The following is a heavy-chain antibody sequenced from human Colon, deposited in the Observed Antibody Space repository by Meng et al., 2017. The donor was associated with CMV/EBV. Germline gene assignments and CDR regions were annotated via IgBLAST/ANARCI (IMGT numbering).Heavy chain of an antibody. D-gene: IGHD3-16*01. Sequence: SETLSLTCTVSGGSISSYYWSWIRQPPGMGLEWIGYIYYTGTTYYNPSLKSRVTISVDTSKNHFSLKLSSVTAADTAVYYCARVKATVGEIVDWGQGTLVTVSS. CDR2: IYYTGTT. J-gene: IGHJ4*02. V-gene: IGHV4-59*01. CDR3: ARVKATVGEIVD. CDR1: GGSISSYY.